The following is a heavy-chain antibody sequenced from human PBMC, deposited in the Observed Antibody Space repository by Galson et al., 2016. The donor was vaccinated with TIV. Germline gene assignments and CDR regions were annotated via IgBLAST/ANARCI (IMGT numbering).Heavy chain of an antibody. CDR1: GFTFGDFA. CDR3: TTFGVASRYYYYYGMDV. D-gene: IGHD3-3*01. Sequence: SLRLSCAASGFTFGDFAMSWVRQAPRKGLEWVGFIRSRAYGGTTEYAASVKGRFTISRDDSKRIAYRQMNSLKTEDTAVYYCTTFGVASRYYYYYGMDVLGQGTTVTVSS. V-gene: IGHV3-49*04. J-gene: IGHJ6*01. CDR2: IRSRAYGGTT.